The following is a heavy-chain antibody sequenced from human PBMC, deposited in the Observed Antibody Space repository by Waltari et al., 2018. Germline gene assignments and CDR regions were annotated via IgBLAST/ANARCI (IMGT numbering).Heavy chain of an antibody. Sequence: EVQLVESGGGLIQPGGSLRLSCAASGFTVSSNYMRWVRQAPGKGLEWVSVIYSGGSTYYADSVKGRFTISRDNSKNTLYLQMNSLRAEDTAVYYCARDRGGFWSGYYYYYGMDVWGQGTTVTVSS. J-gene: IGHJ6*02. D-gene: IGHD3-3*01. CDR1: GFTVSSNY. CDR2: IYSGGST. CDR3: ARDRGGFWSGYYYYYGMDV. V-gene: IGHV3-53*01.